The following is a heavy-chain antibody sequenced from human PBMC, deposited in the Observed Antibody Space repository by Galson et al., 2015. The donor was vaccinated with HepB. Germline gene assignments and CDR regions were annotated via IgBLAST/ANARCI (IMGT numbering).Heavy chain of an antibody. CDR2: ISGSSNTI. Sequence: SLRLSCAASGFTFSSYSMNWVRQAPGKGLEWISYISGSSNTIYYADSVKGRFTISRDNAKNTLYLQMNSLRDEDTAVYYCARAPAGRGYNFYYFDFWGQGTLVTVSS. J-gene: IGHJ4*02. D-gene: IGHD5-18*01. CDR1: GFTFSSYS. V-gene: IGHV3-48*02. CDR3: ARAPAGRGYNFYYFDF.